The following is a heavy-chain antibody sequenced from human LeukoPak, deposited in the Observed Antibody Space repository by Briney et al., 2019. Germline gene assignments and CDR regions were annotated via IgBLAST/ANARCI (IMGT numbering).Heavy chain of an antibody. Sequence: ASVKVSCKASGYTFTSYYIHWVRQAPGQGLEWMGIINPSAGTTSYAQKFQGRVTMTRDMSTSTVYMELNSLTSEDTAVYYCARPAYSSSSGYFDCWGQGTLVTVSS. J-gene: IGHJ4*02. CDR3: ARPAYSSSSGYFDC. D-gene: IGHD6-6*01. V-gene: IGHV1-46*01. CDR1: GYTFTSYY. CDR2: INPSAGTT.